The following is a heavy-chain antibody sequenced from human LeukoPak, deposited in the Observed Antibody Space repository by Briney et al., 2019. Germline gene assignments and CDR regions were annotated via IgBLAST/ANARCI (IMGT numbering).Heavy chain of an antibody. D-gene: IGHD5-18*01. Sequence: SETLSLTCTVSGYSISSGYYWGWIRQPPGKGLEWIGYIHYSGSTKYKSSLKSRVTISVDTSKNQFSLKLNSVTAADTAVYYCARRGYSYGPDDYWGQGTLVTVSS. J-gene: IGHJ4*02. CDR2: IHYSGST. CDR3: ARRGYSYGPDDY. CDR1: GYSISSGYY. V-gene: IGHV4-38-2*02.